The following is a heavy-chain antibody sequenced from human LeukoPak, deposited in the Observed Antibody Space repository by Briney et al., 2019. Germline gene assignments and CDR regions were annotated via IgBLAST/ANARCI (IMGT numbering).Heavy chain of an antibody. J-gene: IGHJ4*02. CDR3: ARFRYFYWLFLGYFDY. CDR1: GYSISSGYY. V-gene: IGHV4-38-2*02. CDR2: IYHSGRT. D-gene: IGHD3-9*01. Sequence: SETLSLTCTVSGYSISSGYYWGWIRQPPGKGLEWIGSIYHSGRTFYNPSLKSRVTISVDTSKNQFSLKLTSVTAADTTVYYCARFRYFYWLFLGYFDYLGQGTLVTVSS.